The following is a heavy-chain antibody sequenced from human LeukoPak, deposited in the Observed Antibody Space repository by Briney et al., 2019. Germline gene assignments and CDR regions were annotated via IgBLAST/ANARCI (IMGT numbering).Heavy chain of an antibody. CDR1: GGSISSGGYS. V-gene: IGHV4-30-2*01. CDR3: ARVSFYCSSTSCSGAYGMDV. D-gene: IGHD2-2*01. Sequence: SQTLSLTCAVSGGSISSGGYSWSWIRQPPGKGLEWTGYIYHSGSTYYNPSLKSRVTISVDRSKNQFSLKLSSVTAADTAVYYCARVSFYCSSTSCSGAYGMDVWGQGTTVTVSS. CDR2: IYHSGST. J-gene: IGHJ6*02.